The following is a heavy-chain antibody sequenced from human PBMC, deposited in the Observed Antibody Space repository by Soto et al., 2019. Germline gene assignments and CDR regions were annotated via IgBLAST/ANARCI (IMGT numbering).Heavy chain of an antibody. D-gene: IGHD3-3*01. J-gene: IGHJ6*02. Sequence: GESLKISCKASGDNFATFWIGWVRQVPGEGLEWMAIIYPENSNVEYSPSYKGRITISADKSLNTAYLQWSSLKATDTAMYYCARHAYDFWSGHPNPRYYYGMDVWGQGTTVTVSS. CDR2: IYPENSNV. CDR1: GDNFATFW. V-gene: IGHV5-51*01. CDR3: ARHAYDFWSGHPNPRYYYGMDV.